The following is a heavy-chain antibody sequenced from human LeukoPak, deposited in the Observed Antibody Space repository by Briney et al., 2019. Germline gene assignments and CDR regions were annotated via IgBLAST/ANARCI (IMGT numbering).Heavy chain of an antibody. V-gene: IGHV4-59*12. Sequence: SETLSLTCTVSGGSIRSYYWSWIRQPPGKGLEWIGYISYSGSTNYNPSLKSRVIISADTSKNQFSLKLSSVTAADTAVYYCARISHDTAMVRNIDYWGQGTLVTVSS. J-gene: IGHJ4*02. D-gene: IGHD5-18*01. CDR3: ARISHDTAMVRNIDY. CDR1: GGSIRSYY. CDR2: ISYSGST.